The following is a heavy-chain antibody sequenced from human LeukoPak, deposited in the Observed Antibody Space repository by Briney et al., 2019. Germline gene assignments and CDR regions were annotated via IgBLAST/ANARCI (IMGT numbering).Heavy chain of an antibody. V-gene: IGHV3-21*01. J-gene: IGHJ4*02. CDR1: GFTFSIYG. Sequence: GGSLRLSCSASGFTFSIYGMSWVRQAPGKGLEWVSSISSSSSYIYYADSVKGRFTISRDNAKNSLYLQMNSLRAEDTAVYYCARDDWNDRDFDYWGQGTLVTVSS. D-gene: IGHD1-1*01. CDR3: ARDDWNDRDFDY. CDR2: ISSSSSYI.